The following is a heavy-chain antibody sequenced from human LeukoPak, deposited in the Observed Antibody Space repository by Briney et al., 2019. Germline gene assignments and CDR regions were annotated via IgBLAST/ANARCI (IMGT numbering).Heavy chain of an antibody. Sequence: ASVKVSCKASGYTFTAYGLSWVRQAPGQGLEWMGWISGYNGDTNCAQRLQGRVTLTTDTSTSTGYMELRSLRSDDTAVYYCARLGSPFDIVPNTMDVWGQGTTVTVSS. V-gene: IGHV1-18*01. CDR1: GYTFTAYG. J-gene: IGHJ6*02. D-gene: IGHD2-15*01. CDR3: ARLGSPFDIVPNTMDV. CDR2: ISGYNGDT.